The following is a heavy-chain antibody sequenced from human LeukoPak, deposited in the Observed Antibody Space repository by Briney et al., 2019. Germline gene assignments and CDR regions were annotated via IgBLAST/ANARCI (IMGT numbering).Heavy chain of an antibody. V-gene: IGHV1-2*02. J-gene: IGHJ5*02. CDR1: GYTFTGYY. Sequence: ASVKVSCKASGYTFTGYYMHWVRQAPGQGLEWVGWINPNSGGTNYAQKFQGRVTMTRDTSISTAYMELSRLRSDDTAVYYCARDRTSSYWGQGIYCTNGVCYYTNWFDPWGQGTLVTVSS. CDR3: ARDRTSSYWGQGIYCTNGVCYYTNWFDP. CDR2: INPNSGGT. D-gene: IGHD2-8*01.